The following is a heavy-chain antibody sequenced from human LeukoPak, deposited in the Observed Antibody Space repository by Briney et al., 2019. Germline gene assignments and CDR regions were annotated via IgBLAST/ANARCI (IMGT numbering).Heavy chain of an antibody. CDR2: INPSGGST. D-gene: IGHD6-6*01. V-gene: IGHV1-46*01. CDR3: ARETTYSSSSIPILRGYYYYMDV. Sequence: VASVKVSCKASGYTFTSYYMHWVRQAPGQGLEWMGIINPSGGSTSYAQKFQGRVTMTRDMSTSTVYMELSSLRSEDTAVYYCARETTYSSSSIPILRGYYYYMDVWGKGTTVTVSS. CDR1: GYTFTSYY. J-gene: IGHJ6*03.